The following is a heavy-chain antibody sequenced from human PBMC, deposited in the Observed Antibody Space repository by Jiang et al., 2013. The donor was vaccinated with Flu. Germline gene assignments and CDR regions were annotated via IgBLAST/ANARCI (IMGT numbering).Heavy chain of an antibody. Sequence: GLVKPSETLSLTCTVSGGSISSSSYYWSWIRQPPGKGLEWIGYIYYSGSTYYNPSLKSRVTISVDTSKNQFSLKLSSVTAADTAVYYCARDWLGCTGGVCYTGWFDPWGQGTLVTVSS. D-gene: IGHD2-8*02. CDR3: ARDWLGCTGGVCYTGWFDP. CDR1: GGSISSSSYY. J-gene: IGHJ5*02. CDR2: IYYSGST. V-gene: IGHV4-39*07.